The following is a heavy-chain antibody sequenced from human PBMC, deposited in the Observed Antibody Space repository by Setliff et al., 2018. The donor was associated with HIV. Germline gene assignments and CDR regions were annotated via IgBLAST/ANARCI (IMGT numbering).Heavy chain of an antibody. J-gene: IGHJ4*02. CDR2: ISGYNGNT. V-gene: IGHV1-2*02. CDR1: GYTFTSYY. Sequence: ASVKVSCKASGYTFTSYYMHWVRQAPGQGLEWMGWISGYNGNTNYAQKFQGRVTMTRDTSISTAYMELSRLRSDDTAVYYCATLDYWGQGTLVTVSS. CDR3: ATLDY.